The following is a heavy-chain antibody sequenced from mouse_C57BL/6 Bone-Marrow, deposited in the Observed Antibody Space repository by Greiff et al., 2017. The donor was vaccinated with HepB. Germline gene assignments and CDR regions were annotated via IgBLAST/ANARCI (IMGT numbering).Heavy chain of an antibody. CDR3: ATTVRYYAMDY. V-gene: IGHV1-69*01. Sequence: VQLQQSGAELVMPGASVKLSCKASGYTFTSYWMHWVKQRPGQGLEWIGEIDPSDSYTNYNQKFKGKSTLTVDKSSSTAYMQLSSLTSEDSAVYYCATTVRYYAMDYWGQGTSVTVSS. CDR1: GYTFTSYW. D-gene: IGHD1-1*01. CDR2: IDPSDSYT. J-gene: IGHJ4*01.